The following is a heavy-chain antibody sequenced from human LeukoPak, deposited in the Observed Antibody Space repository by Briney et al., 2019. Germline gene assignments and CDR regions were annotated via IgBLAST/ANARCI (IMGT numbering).Heavy chain of an antibody. CDR3: EKDPGWRQLIPMHFDY. CDR2: ISYDGSNK. Sequence: PGRSLGLSCAASGFTFSSYGMHWVRQAPGKGLEWVAVISYDGSNKCYADSVKGRFTISRDNTKNTLYLQMDSLRTEDTAVYYWEKDPGWRQLIPMHFDYWGQGTMITVSS. D-gene: IGHD2-15*01. V-gene: IGHV3-30*18. CDR1: GFTFSSYG. J-gene: IGHJ4*02.